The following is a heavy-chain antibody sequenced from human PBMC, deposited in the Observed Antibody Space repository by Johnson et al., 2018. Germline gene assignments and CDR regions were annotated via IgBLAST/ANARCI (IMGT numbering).Heavy chain of an antibody. CDR3: ARAYCGGDCRSLDAFDM. V-gene: IGHV4-59*01. CDR2: IYYSGST. D-gene: IGHD2-21*02. J-gene: IGHJ3*02. CDR1: GVSISGYY. Sequence: QVQLQESGPGLAKSSETLSLTCTVSGVSISGYYWSWIRQPPGKRLEYIGYIYYSGSTNYNPSLQTRVTMSLDTSKNQFSLNLRAVTAADTTIYYCARAYCGGDCRSLDAFDMWGQGTMVSVSS.